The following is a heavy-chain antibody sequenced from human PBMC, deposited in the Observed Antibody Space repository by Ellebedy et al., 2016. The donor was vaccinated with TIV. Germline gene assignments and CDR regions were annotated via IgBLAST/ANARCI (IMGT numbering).Heavy chain of an antibody. J-gene: IGHJ6*02. D-gene: IGHD2-2*01. CDR1: GGSFSGYY. CDR3: ASGIVVVPAATAGGMDV. Sequence: MPSETLSLTCAVYGGSFSGYYWSWIRQPPGKGLEWIGEINHSGSTNYNPSLKSRVTISVDTSKNQFSLKLSSVTAADTAVYYCASGIVVVPAATAGGMDVWGQGTTVTVSS. V-gene: IGHV4-34*01. CDR2: INHSGST.